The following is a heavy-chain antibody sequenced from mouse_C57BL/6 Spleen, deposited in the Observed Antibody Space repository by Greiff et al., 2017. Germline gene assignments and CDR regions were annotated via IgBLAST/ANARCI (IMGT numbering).Heavy chain of an antibody. Sequence: QVQLQQPGAELVKPGASVKLSCKASGYTFTSYWLHWVKQRPGQGLEWIGMIHPNSGSTNYNEKFKSKATLTVDKSSSTAYMQLSSLTSEDSAVYYCARLGYYGSSPLYFDVWGTGTTVTVSS. D-gene: IGHD1-1*01. CDR3: ARLGYYGSSPLYFDV. J-gene: IGHJ1*03. CDR1: GYTFTSYW. V-gene: IGHV1-64*01. CDR2: IHPNSGST.